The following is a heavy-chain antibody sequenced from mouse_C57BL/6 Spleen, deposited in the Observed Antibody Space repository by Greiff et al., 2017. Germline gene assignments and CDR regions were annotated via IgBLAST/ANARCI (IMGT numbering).Heavy chain of an antibody. CDR2: ISSGGSYT. J-gene: IGHJ2*01. V-gene: IGHV5-6*01. D-gene: IGHD3-3*01. CDR1: GFTFSSYG. CDR3: ARQAVTKNFVFDY. Sequence: EVQLVESGGDLVKPGGSLKLSCAASGFTFSSYGMSWVRQTPDKRLEWVATISSGGSYTYYPDSVKGRFTISRDNAKNTLYLQMSRLKAEDTAMYYCARQAVTKNFVFDYWGQGTTLTVSS.